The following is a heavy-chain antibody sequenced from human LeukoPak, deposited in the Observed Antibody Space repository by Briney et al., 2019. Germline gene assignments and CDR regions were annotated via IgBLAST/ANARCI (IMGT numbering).Heavy chain of an antibody. CDR3: AREGGGAAAGIIDYYYYMDV. V-gene: IGHV4-30-2*01. CDR1: GGSISGGGYY. J-gene: IGHJ6*03. D-gene: IGHD6-13*01. CDR2: IYHSGST. Sequence: PSETLSLTCTVSGGSISGGGYYWSWIRQPPGKGLEWIGYIYHSGSTYYNPSLKSRVTISVDKSKNQFSLKLSSVTAADTAVYYCAREGGGAAAGIIDYYYYMDVWGKGTTVTVSS.